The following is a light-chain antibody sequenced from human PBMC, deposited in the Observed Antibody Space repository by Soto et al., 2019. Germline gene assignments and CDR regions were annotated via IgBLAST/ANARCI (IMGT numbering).Light chain of an antibody. V-gene: IGKV3-20*01. Sequence: EIVLTQSPGTLSLSPGERATLSCRASQSVSSSYLAWYQQKPGQAPRLLIYGASSRATGIPDRFSGSGSGTDFTLPISRLEPEAFAVYYCQQYGSSAPTFGQRTKLEI. CDR3: QQYGSSAPT. CDR2: GAS. CDR1: QSVSSSY. J-gene: IGKJ2*01.